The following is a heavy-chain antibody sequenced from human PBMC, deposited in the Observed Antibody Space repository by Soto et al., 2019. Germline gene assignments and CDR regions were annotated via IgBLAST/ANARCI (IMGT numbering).Heavy chain of an antibody. CDR3: ANGGHYTSDWPEFDY. V-gene: IGHV3-30*18. CDR2: ISYDGSNK. D-gene: IGHD6-19*01. Sequence: QGQLVESGGGVVQPGRSLRLSCVASGFSFSSSGMHWVRQAPGKGLEWVAGISYDGSNKYYADSVKGRFAISRDNSKNTLYLQMNTLRTEDTAVYYCANGGHYTSDWPEFDYWGQGTLVTVSS. J-gene: IGHJ4*02. CDR1: GFSFSSSG.